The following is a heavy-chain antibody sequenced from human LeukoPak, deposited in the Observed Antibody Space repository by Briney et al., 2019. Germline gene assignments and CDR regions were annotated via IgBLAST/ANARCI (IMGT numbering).Heavy chain of an antibody. CDR2: INHSGST. CDR3: ARGTRIYGSGID. CDR1: GGSFNGYY. Sequence: PSETLSLTCAVYGGSFNGYYWSWIRQPPGKGLEWIGEINHSGSTNYKPSLKSRVTISVNTSKNQFSLKLSSVPAADTAVYYCARGTRIYGSGIDWGQGTLVTVSS. D-gene: IGHD3-10*01. V-gene: IGHV4-34*01. J-gene: IGHJ4*02.